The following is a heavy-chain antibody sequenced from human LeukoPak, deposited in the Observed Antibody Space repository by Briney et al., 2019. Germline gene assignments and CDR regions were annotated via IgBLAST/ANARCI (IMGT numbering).Heavy chain of an antibody. CDR2: VYGNGNT. D-gene: IGHD3/OR15-3a*01. J-gene: IGHJ5*02. CDR1: GGSICSFY. CDR3: ARHAFALEAGYWFDH. Sequence: SETLSLTCTVSGGSICSFYRSWIRQAPGKGPEWIANVYGNGNTNYNPSLRGRVSMSVATSSEQFSLRLRSVTAADTAIYYCARHAFALEAGYWFDHWGQGILVTVSS. V-gene: IGHV4-59*08.